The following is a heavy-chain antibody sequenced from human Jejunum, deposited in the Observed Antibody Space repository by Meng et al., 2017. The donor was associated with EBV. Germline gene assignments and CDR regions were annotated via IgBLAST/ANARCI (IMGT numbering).Heavy chain of an antibody. D-gene: IGHD2-15*01. Sequence: QVQLVQSGAEVKEPWASVKVSCKASGYTFTNYGVSWVRQAPGQGLEWMGWISAYNGNTDYAQKLQGRVTMTTDTPTSTAYMELRSLRSDDTAVYYCTILPHCDGGICYSYDYWGQGTLVTVSS. J-gene: IGHJ4*02. CDR3: TILPHCDGGICYSYDY. V-gene: IGHV1-18*01. CDR1: GYTFTNYG. CDR2: ISAYNGNT.